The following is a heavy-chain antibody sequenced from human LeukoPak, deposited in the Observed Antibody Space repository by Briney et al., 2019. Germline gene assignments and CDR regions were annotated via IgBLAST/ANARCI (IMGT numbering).Heavy chain of an antibody. D-gene: IGHD3-16*02. CDR1: GFTFSSYA. CDR3: AKEGNYVWGSYRPSFDY. J-gene: IGHJ4*02. CDR2: IGGSGGST. Sequence: GGSLRLSCAASGFTFSSYAMSWVRQAPGKGLEWVSAIGGSGGSTYYADSVKGRFTISRDNSKNTLYLQLNSLRAEDTAVYYCAKEGNYVWGSYRPSFDYWGQGTLVTVSS. V-gene: IGHV3-23*01.